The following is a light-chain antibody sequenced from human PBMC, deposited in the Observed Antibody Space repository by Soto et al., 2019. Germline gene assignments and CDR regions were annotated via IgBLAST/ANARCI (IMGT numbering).Light chain of an antibody. J-gene: IGKJ1*01. CDR1: QSISSW. V-gene: IGKV1-5*01. CDR3: KKYNSYSPWT. CDR2: DAS. Sequence: DIQMTQSPSTLSASVGDRVTITCRASQSISSWLAWYQQKPGKAPKLLIYDASSLESGVPSRFSGSGSGTELTLTISSLQPDDFATYYCKKYNSYSPWTFGQGTKVEIK.